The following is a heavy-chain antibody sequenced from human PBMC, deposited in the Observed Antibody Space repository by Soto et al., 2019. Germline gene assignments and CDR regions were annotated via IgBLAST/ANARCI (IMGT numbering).Heavy chain of an antibody. V-gene: IGHV1-46*03. D-gene: IGHD2-15*01. Sequence: GASVKVSCKASGYTFTSYYMHWVRQAPGQGLEWMGIINPSGGSTSYAQKFQGRVTMTRDTSTSTVYMELSSLRSEDTAVYYCARGGLPYCSGGSCYSILYWGQGTLVTVSS. J-gene: IGHJ4*02. CDR1: GYTFTSYY. CDR2: INPSGGST. CDR3: ARGGLPYCSGGSCYSILY.